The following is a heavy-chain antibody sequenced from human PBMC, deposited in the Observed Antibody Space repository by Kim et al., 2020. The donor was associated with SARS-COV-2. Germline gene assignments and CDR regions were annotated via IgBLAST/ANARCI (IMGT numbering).Heavy chain of an antibody. V-gene: IGHV3-30*18. D-gene: IGHD3-3*01. Sequence: GGSLRLSCAASGFTFSSYGMHWVRQAPGKGLEWVAVISYDGSNKYYADSVKGRFTISRDNSKNTLYLQMNSLRAEDTAVYYCAKDVLRFLEWLSGGGQYFDYWGQGTLVTVSS. CDR3: AKDVLRFLEWLSGGGQYFDY. CDR1: GFTFSSYG. CDR2: ISYDGSNK. J-gene: IGHJ4*02.